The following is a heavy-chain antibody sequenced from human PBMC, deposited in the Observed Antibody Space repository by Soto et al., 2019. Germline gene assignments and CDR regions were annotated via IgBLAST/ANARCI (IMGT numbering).Heavy chain of an antibody. CDR3: AKILESAGLGH. Sequence: GGSLSLSSAPSGFTFITYAMSWVRQAPGKGLEWVSSISANGGGTYYADSVKGRFIISRDNSKNTLYLQMNSLRAEDTAVYLCAKILESAGLGHWGQGTLVTVSS. J-gene: IGHJ4*02. CDR1: GFTFITYA. CDR2: ISANGGGT. D-gene: IGHD6-13*01. V-gene: IGHV3-23*01.